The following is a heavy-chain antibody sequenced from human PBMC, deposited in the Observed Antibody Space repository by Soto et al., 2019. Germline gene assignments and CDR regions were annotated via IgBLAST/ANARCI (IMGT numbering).Heavy chain of an antibody. V-gene: IGHV1-69*12. CDR1: GGTFNSYA. J-gene: IGHJ5*02. Sequence: QVQLVQSGAEVKKPGSSVKVSCKASGGTFNSYAISWVRQAPGQGLEWMGGIIPIFGTPNYAQKLQGRVTITADESTSTAYMELNSLRSEDTAVYYCALQGVRITIFGARFDPWGQGTRVTVSS. CDR2: IIPIFGTP. D-gene: IGHD3-3*01. CDR3: ALQGVRITIFGARFDP.